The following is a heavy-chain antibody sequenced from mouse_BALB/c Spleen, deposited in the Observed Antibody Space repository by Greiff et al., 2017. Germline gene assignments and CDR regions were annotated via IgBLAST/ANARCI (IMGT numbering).Heavy chain of an antibody. J-gene: IGHJ3*01. V-gene: IGHV1-5*01. CDR2: IYPGNSDT. Sequence: DVKLQESGTVLARPGASVKMSCKASGYTFTSYWMHWVKQRPGQGLEWIGAIYPGNSDTSYNQKFKGKAKLTAVTSTSTAYMELSSLTNEDSAVYYCTREDYYGSSSGFAYWGQGTLVTVSA. CDR3: TREDYYGSSSGFAY. CDR1: GYTFTSYW. D-gene: IGHD1-1*01.